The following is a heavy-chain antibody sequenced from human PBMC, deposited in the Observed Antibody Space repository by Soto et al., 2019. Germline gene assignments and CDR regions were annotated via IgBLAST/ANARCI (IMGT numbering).Heavy chain of an antibody. CDR2: IYPGDSDT. D-gene: IGHD3-3*01. CDR3: ARHYYDFWSGSYSYFDY. V-gene: IGHV5-51*01. Sequence: PGESLKMSCKGSGYSFTSYWIGWVRQMPGKGLEWMGIIYPGDSDTRYSPSFQGQVTISADKSIGTAYLQWSSLKASDTAMYYCARHYYDFWSGSYSYFDYWGQGTLVTVSS. CDR1: GYSFTSYW. J-gene: IGHJ4*02.